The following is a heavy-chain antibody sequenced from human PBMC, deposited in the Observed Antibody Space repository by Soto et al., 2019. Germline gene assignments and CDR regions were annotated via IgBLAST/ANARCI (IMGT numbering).Heavy chain of an antibody. CDR1: GFTVSSNY. D-gene: IGHD2-21*01. CDR3: ARWGDGDYYYYGMDV. Sequence: PGGSLRLSCAASGFTVSSNYMSWVRQAPGKGLEWVSVIYSGGSTYYADSVKGRFTISRDNSKNTLYLQMNSLRAEDTAVYYCARWGDGDYYYYGMDVWGQGTTVNVSS. J-gene: IGHJ6*02. V-gene: IGHV3-53*01. CDR2: IYSGGST.